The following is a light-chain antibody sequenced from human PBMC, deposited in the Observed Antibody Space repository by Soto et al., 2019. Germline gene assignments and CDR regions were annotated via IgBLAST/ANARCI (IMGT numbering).Light chain of an antibody. J-gene: IGKJ3*01. V-gene: IGKV3-11*01. Sequence: EIVLTQSPATLSLSPGERATLSCRASQSVSSYLAWYQQKPGQAPRLLIYDASNRATGIPARFSGSGSGTEFTLTITSLQSEDFAVYYCQQYGISPGFTFGPGTKVDIK. CDR3: QQYGISPGFT. CDR2: DAS. CDR1: QSVSSY.